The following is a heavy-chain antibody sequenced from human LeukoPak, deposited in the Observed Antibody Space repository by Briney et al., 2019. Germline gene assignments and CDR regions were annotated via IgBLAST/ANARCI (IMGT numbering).Heavy chain of an antibody. D-gene: IGHD6-13*01. CDR2: IHPSGST. V-gene: IGHV4-4*07. CDR3: ARRTAAAGSPDY. Sequence: PSETLSLTCTVSGDSISSYYWSWIRQPAGKGLEWIGRIHPSGSTNYNPSLKSRVTISVDTSKNQLSLKLSSVTAADTAVYYCARRTAAAGSPDYWGQGTLVTVSS. CDR1: GDSISSYY. J-gene: IGHJ4*02.